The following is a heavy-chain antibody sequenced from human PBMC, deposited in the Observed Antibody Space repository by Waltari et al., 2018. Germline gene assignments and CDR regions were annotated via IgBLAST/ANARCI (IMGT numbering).Heavy chain of an antibody. CDR1: GFSFISHC. D-gene: IGHD6-6*01. CDR3: ARAPPYQQLGHYYMDV. J-gene: IGHJ6*03. Sequence: EVQLVESGGGLVQPGGSLRLSCAASGFSFISHCQNWAPSAPGKGLELVSYITSSGSTQYYADSVKGRFTISRDNAKNSLFLQMNSLRDEDTAVYYCARAPPYQQLGHYYMDVWGKGTTVTVSS. CDR2: ITSSGSTQ. V-gene: IGHV3-48*02.